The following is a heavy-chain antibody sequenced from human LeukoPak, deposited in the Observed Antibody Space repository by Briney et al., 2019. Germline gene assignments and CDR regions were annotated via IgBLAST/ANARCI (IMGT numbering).Heavy chain of an antibody. CDR1: GFPFSNAW. J-gene: IGHJ4*02. Sequence: GGSLRLSCTASGFPFSNAWMSRVRQAPGKGLEWDGGIKRKADGGTTDYAAPVKGRFTISRDDAKNTLYLQMNSLKTEDTAVYYCTTENYASGALTPIDYWGQGTLVTVSS. V-gene: IGHV3-15*01. CDR3: TTENYASGALTPIDY. CDR2: IKRKADGGTT. D-gene: IGHD1-7*01.